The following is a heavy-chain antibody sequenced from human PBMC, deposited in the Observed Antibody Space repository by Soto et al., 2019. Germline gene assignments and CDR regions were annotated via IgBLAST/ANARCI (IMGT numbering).Heavy chain of an antibody. CDR3: ARDHGYFFAMDV. CDR1: GFPFTRYA. CDR2: ISGSATNT. V-gene: IGHV3-23*01. Sequence: GGSLRLSCTASGFPFTRYAMTWVRQAPGKGLEWASTISGSATNTYFADAVKGRFTISRDTSKNTVSLQMNSLRAGDTAIYYCARDHGYFFAMDVWGQGTTVTVSS. J-gene: IGHJ6*02. D-gene: IGHD6-13*01.